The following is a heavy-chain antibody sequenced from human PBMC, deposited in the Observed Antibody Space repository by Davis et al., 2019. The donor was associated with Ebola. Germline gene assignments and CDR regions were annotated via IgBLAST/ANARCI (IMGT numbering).Heavy chain of an antibody. CDR1: GGSIISSSSY. J-gene: IGHJ4*02. Sequence: MPSETLSLTCTVSGGSIISSSSYWGWIRQPPRKGLEWLGYIYSSGSTNYNPSLKSRVTISVDTSKNQFSLKLSSVTATDTAVYYCARHVRGNAYYYLDSWGQGTLVSISS. CDR2: IYSSGST. CDR3: ARHVRGNAYYYLDS. V-gene: IGHV4-61*05. D-gene: IGHD3-16*01.